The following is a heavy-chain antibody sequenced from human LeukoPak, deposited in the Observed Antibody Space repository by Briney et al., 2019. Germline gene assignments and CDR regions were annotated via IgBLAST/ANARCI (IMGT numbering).Heavy chain of an antibody. D-gene: IGHD3-10*01. CDR2: IRSKAYGETT. V-gene: IGHV3-49*04. CDR3: VRDRHFYGSGILNY. Sequence: GGSLRLSCTGSGFTFGDYAMSWVRQAPGKGLEWVGIIRSKAYGETTEYAASVKGRFIISRDDSKSVAYLQMNSLKTEDTAVYHCVRDRHFYGSGILNYWGQGTLVTVSS. J-gene: IGHJ4*02. CDR1: GFTFGDYA.